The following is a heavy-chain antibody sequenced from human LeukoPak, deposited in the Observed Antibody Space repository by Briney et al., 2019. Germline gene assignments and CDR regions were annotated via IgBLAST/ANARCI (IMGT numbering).Heavy chain of an antibody. J-gene: IGHJ4*02. Sequence: GGSLRLSCAASGFTFSSYEMNWVRQAPGKGLEWVSYISDSGSTKYYADSVKGRVTISRDNAKNSMYLQMNSLRAEDTAVYYCVREGYYDSSGYLGVFDYWGQGTLVTVSS. CDR1: GFTFSSYE. D-gene: IGHD3-22*01. CDR2: ISDSGSTK. V-gene: IGHV3-48*03. CDR3: VREGYYDSSGYLGVFDY.